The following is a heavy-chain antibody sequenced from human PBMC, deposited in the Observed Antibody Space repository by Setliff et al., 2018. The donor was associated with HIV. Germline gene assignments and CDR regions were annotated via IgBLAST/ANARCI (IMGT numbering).Heavy chain of an antibody. CDR3: ARPTTGLGGGAAFDI. D-gene: IGHD2-8*01. J-gene: IGHJ3*02. CDR2: ILYGGTT. CDR1: GRSVDSRDYY. Sequence: SETLSLTCAVSGRSVDSRDYYWGWIRQPPGKGLEWIGNILYGGTTYYTPSLQSRVSISVDTSRNQFSLRLNSVTAADTAVYYCARPTTGLGGGAAFDIWGQGTMVTVSS. V-gene: IGHV4-39*01.